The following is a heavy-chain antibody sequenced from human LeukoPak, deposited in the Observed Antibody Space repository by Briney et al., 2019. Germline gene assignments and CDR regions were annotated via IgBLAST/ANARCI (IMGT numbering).Heavy chain of an antibody. D-gene: IGHD3-3*01. CDR1: GFTFSSYA. Sequence: GGSLRLSCAASGFTFSSYAMHWVRQAPGKGLEWVAVISYDGSNKYYADSVKGRFAISRDNAKNSLYLQMNSLRAEDTAVYYCARGRFLDRFDPWGQGTLVTVSS. CDR2: ISYDGSNK. V-gene: IGHV3-30*09. J-gene: IGHJ5*02. CDR3: ARGRFLDRFDP.